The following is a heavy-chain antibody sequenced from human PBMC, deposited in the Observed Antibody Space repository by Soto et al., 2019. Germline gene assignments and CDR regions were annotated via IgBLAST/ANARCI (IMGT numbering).Heavy chain of an antibody. V-gene: IGHV4-31*03. CDR1: GGSISSGGYY. Sequence: APETLSLTCTVSGGSISSGGYYWSWIRQHPGKGLEWIGYIYYSGSTYYNPSLKSRVTISVDTSKNQFSLKLSSVTAADTAVYYFARDRLVRGVIKGPNWFDPWGQGTLVTVSS. D-gene: IGHD3-10*01. CDR2: IYYSGST. CDR3: ARDRLVRGVIKGPNWFDP. J-gene: IGHJ5*02.